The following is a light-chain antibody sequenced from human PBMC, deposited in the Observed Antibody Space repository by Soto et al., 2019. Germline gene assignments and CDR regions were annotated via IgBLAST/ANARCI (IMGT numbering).Light chain of an antibody. V-gene: IGKV3-15*01. CDR1: QSVRGN. CDR3: QQYNNWPFIT. Sequence: EIVMTQSPATLSVSPGERATLSCRASQSVRGNLAWYQQKPGQSPRLLIYGASSRATGIPVRFSASGSGTEFTLTISRLQSEDFAVYYCQQYNNWPFITFGQGTRLEIK. CDR2: GAS. J-gene: IGKJ5*01.